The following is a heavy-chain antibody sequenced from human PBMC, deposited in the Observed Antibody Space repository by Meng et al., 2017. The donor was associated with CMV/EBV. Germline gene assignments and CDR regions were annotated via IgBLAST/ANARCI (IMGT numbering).Heavy chain of an antibody. Sequence: GGSLRLSCAASGFTFSSYAMHWVRQAPGKGLEWVAVISYDGSNKYYADSVKGRFTISRDNSKNTLYLQMNSLRAEDTAVYYCARVGWTGTTGEYWGQGTLVTVSS. CDR2: ISYDGSNK. CDR1: GFTFSSYA. V-gene: IGHV3-30*04. D-gene: IGHD1-7*01. CDR3: ARVGWTGTTGEY. J-gene: IGHJ4*02.